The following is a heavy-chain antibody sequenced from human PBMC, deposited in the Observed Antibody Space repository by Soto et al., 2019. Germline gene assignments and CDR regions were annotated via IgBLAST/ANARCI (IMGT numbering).Heavy chain of an antibody. CDR3: ARGDFEY. J-gene: IGHJ4*02. CDR2: IYRSGKT. V-gene: IGHV3-66*01. CDR1: GFTVSNNY. Sequence: EMQLVASVGGLVQPGGSLRPSCAASGFTVSNNYMSWVRRAPGKGLVWVSIIYRSGKTYYADSVRGRFIISRDNAKNTVNLKRSILRVDETALYYCARGDFEYWGQGALVTV.